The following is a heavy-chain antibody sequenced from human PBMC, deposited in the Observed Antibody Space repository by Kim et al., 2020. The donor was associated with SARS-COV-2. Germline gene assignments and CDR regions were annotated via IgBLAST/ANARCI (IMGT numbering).Heavy chain of an antibody. D-gene: IGHD1-1*01. CDR2: INTNTGNP. CDR1: GYTFTHYS. J-gene: IGHJ4*02. V-gene: IGHV7-4-1*02. Sequence: ASVKVSFKASGYTFTHYSLNWVRQAPGQGLEWMGWINTNTGNPTYAQGFTGRFVFSLDTSVSTAYLQISSLKAEDTAVYYCARDSGWNADYWGQGTLVTVSS. CDR3: ARDSGWNADY.